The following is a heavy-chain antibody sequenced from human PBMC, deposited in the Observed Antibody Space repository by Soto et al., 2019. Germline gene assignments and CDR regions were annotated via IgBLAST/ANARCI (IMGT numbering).Heavy chain of an antibody. CDR1: GFTFSSYS. CDR2: ISSSSSYI. D-gene: IGHD3-10*01. CDR3: ARDHSPLHGVGSGSYLPP. Sequence: GGSLRLSCAASGFTFSSYSMNWVRQAPGKGLEWVSSISSSSSYIYYADSVKGRFTISRDNAKNSLYLQMNSLRAEDTAVYYCARDHSPLHGVGSGSYLPPWGQGTLVTVSS. V-gene: IGHV3-21*01. J-gene: IGHJ5*02.